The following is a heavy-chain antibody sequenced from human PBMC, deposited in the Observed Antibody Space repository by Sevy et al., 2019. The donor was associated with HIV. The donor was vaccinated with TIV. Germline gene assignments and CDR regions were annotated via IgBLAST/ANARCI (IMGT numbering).Heavy chain of an antibody. CDR2: IRSKAYGRTT. D-gene: IGHD2-2*01. CDR3: TRDPYHAATH. CDR1: GFTFGDCA. V-gene: IGHV3-49*03. J-gene: IGHJ4*02. Sequence: GGSLRLSCTASGFTFGDCAMSWFRQAPGKGLEWVGFIRSKAYGRTTEYAASVKGRFTISRDDSKSIAYLQMNSLKTEDAAVYYCTRDPYHAATHWGQGTLVTVSS.